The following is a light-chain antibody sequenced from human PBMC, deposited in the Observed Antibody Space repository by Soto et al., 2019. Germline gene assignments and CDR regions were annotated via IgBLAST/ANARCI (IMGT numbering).Light chain of an antibody. Sequence: DVQMTHWPSTLSASVGDRVTITCRASQSISSWLAWYQQKPGKAPKLLIYDASSLESGVPSRFSGSGSGTEFTLTISSMQPDHFATYYCQQYNSYSVTFGQGTKVDIK. CDR3: QQYNSYSVT. J-gene: IGKJ1*01. CDR1: QSISSW. V-gene: IGKV1-5*01. CDR2: DAS.